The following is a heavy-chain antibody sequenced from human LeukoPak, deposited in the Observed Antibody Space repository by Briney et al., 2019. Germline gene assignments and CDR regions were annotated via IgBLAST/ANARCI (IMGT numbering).Heavy chain of an antibody. CDR3: ARDPPGAVRGYDSY. CDR1: GFTVSSNY. CDR2: IYSGGST. V-gene: IGHV3-53*01. D-gene: IGHD5-12*01. Sequence: GGSLRLSCAASGFTVSSNYMSWVRQAPGKGLEWVSVIYSGGSTYYADSVKGRFTISRDDSKNTLYLQMNSLRAEDTAVYYCARDPPGAVRGYDSYWGQGTLVTVSS. J-gene: IGHJ4*02.